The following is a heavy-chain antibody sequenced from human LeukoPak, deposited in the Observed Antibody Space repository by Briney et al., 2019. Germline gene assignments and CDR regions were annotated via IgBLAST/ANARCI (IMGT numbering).Heavy chain of an antibody. D-gene: IGHD3-3*01. CDR2: INHSGST. CDR1: GGSFSGYH. CDR3: ARGLAGGRITIFGVVIREVGFDY. V-gene: IGHV4-34*01. Sequence: SETLSLTCAVYGGSFSGYHWSWIRQPPGKGLEWIGEINHSGSTNYNPSLKSRVTISVDTSKNQFSLKLSSVTAADTAVYYCARGLAGGRITIFGVVIREVGFDYWGQGTLVTVSS. J-gene: IGHJ4*02.